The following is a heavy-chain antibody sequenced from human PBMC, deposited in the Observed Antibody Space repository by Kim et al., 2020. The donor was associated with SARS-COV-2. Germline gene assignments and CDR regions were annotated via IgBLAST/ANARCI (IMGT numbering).Heavy chain of an antibody. D-gene: IGHD2-8*01. V-gene: IGHV4-39*01. CDR3: TKPRAWANPFAV. CDR1: GGSISSSSPY. CDR2: IYTDGST. Sequence: SETLSLTCTVSGGSISSSSPYWVWIRQPTGKGLEFIGYIYTDGSTFFNPSLRSRLTMSKDTSKNQFSLRLSSVTAADTAVYYCTKPRAWANPFAVWSRGTMVTVSS. J-gene: IGHJ3*01.